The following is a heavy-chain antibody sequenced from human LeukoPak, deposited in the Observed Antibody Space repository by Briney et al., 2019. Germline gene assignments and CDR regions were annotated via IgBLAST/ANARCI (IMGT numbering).Heavy chain of an antibody. CDR1: GFTFSSYA. CDR2: ISSSSSYT. CDR3: ARAAGPPDPYYFDY. Sequence: PGGSLRLSCAASGFTFSSYAMSWVRQAPGKGLEWVSYISSSSSYTNYADSVKGRFTISRDNAKNSLYLQMNSLRAEDTAVYYCARAAGPPDPYYFDYWGQGTLVTVSS. D-gene: IGHD6-13*01. J-gene: IGHJ4*02. V-gene: IGHV3-11*05.